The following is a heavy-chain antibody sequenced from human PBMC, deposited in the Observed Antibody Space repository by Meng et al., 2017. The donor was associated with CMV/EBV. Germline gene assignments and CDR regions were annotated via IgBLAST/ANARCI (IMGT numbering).Heavy chain of an antibody. V-gene: IGHV1-18*01. D-gene: IGHD2-15*01. CDR1: GYPFHSYG. CDR2: ISAYNGNT. CDR3: ARDPAWSVITPRRGFDY. J-gene: IGHJ4*02. Sequence: VQLVGAVAEGKNPGASVNVSCKPSGYPFHSYGISWVRQAPGQGLEWMGWISAYNGNTNYAQKLQGRVTMTTDTSTSTAYMELRSLRSDDTAVYYCARDPAWSVITPRRGFDYWGQGTLVTVSS.